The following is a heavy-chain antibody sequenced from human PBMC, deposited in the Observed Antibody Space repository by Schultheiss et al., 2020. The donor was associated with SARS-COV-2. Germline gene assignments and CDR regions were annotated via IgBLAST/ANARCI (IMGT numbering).Heavy chain of an antibody. J-gene: IGHJ4*02. CDR1: GLTLKNYG. D-gene: IGHD5-12*01. Sequence: SCAAPGLTLKNYGMSWVRQAPGKGLEWVSGISGSGGSTFYADSVKGRFIISRDNAKNSLYLQMNSLRAEDTAVYYCASDMGGYDYPLGYWGQGTLVTVSS. CDR3: ASDMGGYDYPLGY. V-gene: IGHV3-23*01. CDR2: ISGSGGST.